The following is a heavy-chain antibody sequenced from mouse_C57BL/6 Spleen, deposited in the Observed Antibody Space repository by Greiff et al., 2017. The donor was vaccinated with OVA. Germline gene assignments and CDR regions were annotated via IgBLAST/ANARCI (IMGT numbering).Heavy chain of an antibody. CDR2: IDPETGGT. CDR1: GYTFTDYE. CDR3: TREGAYYYGSRYYFDY. V-gene: IGHV1-15*01. D-gene: IGHD1-1*01. Sequence: QVQLKQSGAELVRPGASVTLSCKASGYTFTDYEMHWVKQTPVHGLEWIGAIDPETGGTSYNQKFKGKAILTADKSSSTAYMELRSLTSGDSAVYDGTREGAYYYGSRYYFDYWGQGTTLTVSS. J-gene: IGHJ2*01.